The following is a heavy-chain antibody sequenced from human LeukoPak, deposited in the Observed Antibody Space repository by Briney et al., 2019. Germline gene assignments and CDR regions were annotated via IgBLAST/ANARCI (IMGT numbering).Heavy chain of an antibody. Sequence: SETLSLTCTVSGGSISSYYWSWIRQPPGKGLGWIGYIYYSGSTNYNPSLKSRVTISVDTSKNQFSLKLSSVTAVDTAVYYCARHWVGSPHAFDIWGQGTMVTVSS. D-gene: IGHD3-16*01. J-gene: IGHJ3*02. V-gene: IGHV4-59*08. CDR3: ARHWVGSPHAFDI. CDR2: IYYSGST. CDR1: GGSISSYY.